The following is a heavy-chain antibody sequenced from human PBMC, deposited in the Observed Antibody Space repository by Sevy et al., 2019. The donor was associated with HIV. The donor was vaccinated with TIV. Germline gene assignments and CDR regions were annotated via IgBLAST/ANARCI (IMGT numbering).Heavy chain of an antibody. V-gene: IGHV3-11*04. CDR1: GFICSDYP. CDR3: AREGGELAMDV. Sequence: GGSLRLSCTASGFICSDYPMNWIRQAPGKGLEWVSYIRSPGGTIYYADSLKGGFTISREKTKNSLYLQMNSLKPEDTAIYYCAREGGELAMDVWGKGTTVTVSS. J-gene: IGHJ6*03. D-gene: IGHD3-16*01. CDR2: IRSPGGTI.